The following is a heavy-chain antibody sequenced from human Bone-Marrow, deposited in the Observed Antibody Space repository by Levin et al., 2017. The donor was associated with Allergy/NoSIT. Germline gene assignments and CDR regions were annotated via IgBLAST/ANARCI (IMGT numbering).Heavy chain of an antibody. J-gene: IGHJ6*02. CDR2: ISSSSSYI. CDR1: GFTFSSYS. V-gene: IGHV3-21*01. Sequence: GGSLRLSCAASGFTFSSYSMNWVRQAPGKGLEWVSSISSSSSYIYYADSVKGRFTISRDNAKNSLYLQMNSLRAEDTAVYYCARVKTYCSSTSCYAYYYYGMDGWGQGTTVTVSS. D-gene: IGHD2-2*01. CDR3: ARVKTYCSSTSCYAYYYYGMDG.